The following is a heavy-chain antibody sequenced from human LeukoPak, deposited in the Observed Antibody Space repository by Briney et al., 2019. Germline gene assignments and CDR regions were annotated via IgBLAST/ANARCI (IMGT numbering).Heavy chain of an antibody. CDR2: IYYSGST. J-gene: IGHJ3*02. D-gene: IGHD2-15*01. CDR3: ATNYCSGGSCYSEGAFDI. Sequence: SETLSHTCTVSGGSISSSSYYWGWIRQPPGKGLEWIGSIYYSGSTYYNPSLKSRVTISVDTSKNQFSLKLSSVTAADTAVYYCATNYCSGGSCYSEGAFDIWGQGTMVTVSS. V-gene: IGHV4-39*01. CDR1: GGSISSSSYY.